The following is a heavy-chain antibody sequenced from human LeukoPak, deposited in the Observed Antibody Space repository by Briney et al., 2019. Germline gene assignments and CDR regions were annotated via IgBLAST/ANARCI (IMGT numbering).Heavy chain of an antibody. V-gene: IGHV4-39*01. D-gene: IGHD3-22*01. CDR3: ARHYYDSSGYRSDY. CDR1: GFSVSSANYY. Sequence: SETLSLTCTVSGFSVSSANYYWGWIRQPPGKGLEWIGSIYYNGSTYYNPSLRSRATISVDTSKNQFSLKLSSVTAADTAVYYCARHYYDSSGYRSDYWGQGTLVTVSS. CDR2: IYYNGST. J-gene: IGHJ4*02.